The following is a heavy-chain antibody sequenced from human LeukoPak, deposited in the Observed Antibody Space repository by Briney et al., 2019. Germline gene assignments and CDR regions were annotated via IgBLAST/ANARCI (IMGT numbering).Heavy chain of an antibody. D-gene: IGHD2-2*01. J-gene: IGHJ6*03. V-gene: IGHV4-34*01. CDR3: ARERCSSTSCSYYYYYMDV. Sequence: PSETLSLTCAVYGGSFSGYYWSWIRQPLGKGLEWIGEINHSGSTNYNPSLKSRVTISVDTSKNQFSLKLSSVTAADTAVYYCARERCSSTSCSYYYYYMDVWGKGTTVTVSS. CDR1: GGSFSGYY. CDR2: INHSGST.